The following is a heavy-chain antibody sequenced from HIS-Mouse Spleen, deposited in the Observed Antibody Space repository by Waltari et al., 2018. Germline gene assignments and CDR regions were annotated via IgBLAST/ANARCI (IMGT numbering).Heavy chain of an antibody. CDR1: GGSISSSSYY. CDR2: IFYSGSP. J-gene: IGHJ2*01. V-gene: IGHV4-39*07. D-gene: IGHD6-13*01. CDR3: AREIPYSSSWYDWYFDL. Sequence: QLQLQESGPGLVKPSETLSLTCTVSGGSISSSSYYWGWIRQPPGEGLEWIGSIFYSGSPYHNPSLKSRVTLAVDTSKNQFSLKLSSVTAADTAVYYCAREIPYSSSWYDWYFDLWGRGTLVTVSS.